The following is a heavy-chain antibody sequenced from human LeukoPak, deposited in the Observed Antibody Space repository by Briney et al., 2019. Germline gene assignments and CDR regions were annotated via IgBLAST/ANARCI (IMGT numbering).Heavy chain of an antibody. CDR1: GFTFSSYA. CDR2: TRNKPNGYTT. V-gene: IGHV3-72*01. D-gene: IGHD1-26*01. Sequence: GGSLRLSCVVSGFTFSSYAMSWVRQAPGKGLEWVGRTRNKPNGYTTEYAASVKGRFTISRDDSKKSVYLQMNSLKTEDTAVYYCARGPPGISHPLDYWGQGTLVTVSS. CDR3: ARGPPGISHPLDY. J-gene: IGHJ4*02.